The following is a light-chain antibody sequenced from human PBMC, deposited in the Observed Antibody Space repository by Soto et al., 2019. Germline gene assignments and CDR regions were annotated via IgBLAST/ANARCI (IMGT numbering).Light chain of an antibody. CDR1: SSNIGNNY. CDR2: DNN. J-gene: IGLJ3*02. Sequence: QSVLTQPPSVSAAPGQTVTNSCSGSSSNIGNNYVSWYQQLPGTAPKLLIYDNNKRPSGIPDRFSGSKSGTSATLGITGLQTGDEADYYCGTWDSSLSAHWVFGGGTKLTVL. V-gene: IGLV1-51*01. CDR3: GTWDSSLSAHWV.